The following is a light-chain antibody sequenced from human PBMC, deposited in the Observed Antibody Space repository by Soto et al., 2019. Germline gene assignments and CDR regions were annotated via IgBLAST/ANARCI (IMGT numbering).Light chain of an antibody. Sequence: EIQMTQSPSSLSASVGDRVTITCRASQNINNYLNWYHHQPGKGPKLLIFAASNLQSGVPSRFHGSGSGTDVTLTISSLQPEDFATYYCHQSYTLPETFGQGTKVEIK. CDR3: HQSYTLPET. J-gene: IGKJ1*01. CDR1: QNINNY. V-gene: IGKV1-39*01. CDR2: AAS.